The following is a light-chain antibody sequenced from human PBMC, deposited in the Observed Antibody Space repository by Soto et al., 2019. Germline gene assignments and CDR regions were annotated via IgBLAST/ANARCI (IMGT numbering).Light chain of an antibody. V-gene: IGKV2-24*01. J-gene: IGKJ4*01. CDR2: KIS. Sequence: DIVMTQTPLSSPVTLGQPASISCTSIQSIVHSDGNTYLSWLQQRPGQPPRLLIYKISNRFSGVPDRYSGRGAGTELTLRISRVEDEDVGVYYCMQTTQSPLTFGGGTKVEIK. CDR1: QSIVHSDGNTY. CDR3: MQTTQSPLT.